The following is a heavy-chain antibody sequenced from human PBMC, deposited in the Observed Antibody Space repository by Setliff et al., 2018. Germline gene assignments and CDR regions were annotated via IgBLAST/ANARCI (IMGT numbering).Heavy chain of an antibody. CDR3: ARSAGYSSSWYNYYYGMDV. Sequence: SETLSLTCAVSGYSISSGYYGGWIRQHPGKGLEWSGGIYHSGSTYYNPSLKSRVTISADPSKNQFSLKLSSVTAADTAVYYCARSAGYSSSWYNYYYGMDVWGQGTTVTVSS. CDR1: GYSISSGYY. J-gene: IGHJ6*02. V-gene: IGHV4-38-2*01. CDR2: IYHSGST. D-gene: IGHD6-13*01.